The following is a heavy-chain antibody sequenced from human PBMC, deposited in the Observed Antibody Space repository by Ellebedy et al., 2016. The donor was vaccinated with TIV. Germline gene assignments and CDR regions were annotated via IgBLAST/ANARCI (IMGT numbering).Heavy chain of an antibody. V-gene: IGHV3-11*01. CDR2: ISSSGSTI. CDR1: GFTFSDYY. CDR3: ARGGVEMATITRYYYYYGMDV. Sequence: GGSLRLSXAASGFTFSDYYMSWIRQAPGKGLEWVSYISSSGSTIYYADSVKGRFTISRDNAKNSLYLQMNSLGAEDTAVYYCARGGVEMATITRYYYYYGMDVWGQGTTVTVSS. D-gene: IGHD5-24*01. J-gene: IGHJ6*02.